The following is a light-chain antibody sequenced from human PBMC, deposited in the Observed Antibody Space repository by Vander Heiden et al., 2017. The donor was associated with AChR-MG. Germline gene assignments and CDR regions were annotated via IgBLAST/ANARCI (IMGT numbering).Light chain of an antibody. J-gene: IGLJ3*02. Sequence: QSVLTQPPPASGAPGQRVTIYCTGSSPNIGAGYAAHRSQHLPGTAPKLLMYGNNNRASGVPDRFSGSKSGTSAAMAITGLQAEDEAGYYCQSYDSSLSGWVFGGGTKLTVL. CDR2: GNN. CDR1: SPNIGAGYA. CDR3: QSYDSSLSGWV. V-gene: IGLV1-40*01.